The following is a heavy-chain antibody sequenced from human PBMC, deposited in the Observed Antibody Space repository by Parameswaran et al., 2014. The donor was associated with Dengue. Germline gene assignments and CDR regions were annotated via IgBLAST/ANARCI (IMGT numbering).Heavy chain of an antibody. D-gene: IGHD6-13*01. CDR2: IYPEDSDT. Sequence: VRQMPGKGLEWMGIIYPEDSDTRYSPSFQGQVTISADKSITTAYLQWSSLKASDTAIYYCARRPHTSTWPDYWGPGNPGHRLL. V-gene: IGHV5-51*01. CDR3: ARRPHTSTWPDY. J-gene: IGHJ4*02.